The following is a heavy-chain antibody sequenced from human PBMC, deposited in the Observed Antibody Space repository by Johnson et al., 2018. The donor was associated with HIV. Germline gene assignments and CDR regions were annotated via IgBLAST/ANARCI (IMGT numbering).Heavy chain of an antibody. J-gene: IGHJ3*02. V-gene: IGHV3-33*08. CDR2: IRYDGSTK. Sequence: QVQLVDSGGGVVRPGRSLRLSCEASGFSFSNYAMHWVRQAPGKGLEWVAFIRYDGSTKYYVDSVKGRFTISRENAQNSLYLQMNSLTAGDTAMYYCVRVGHGSDYYRDAFDIWGQGTMVTVSS. CDR1: GFSFSNYA. D-gene: IGHD3-22*01. CDR3: VRVGHGSDYYRDAFDI.